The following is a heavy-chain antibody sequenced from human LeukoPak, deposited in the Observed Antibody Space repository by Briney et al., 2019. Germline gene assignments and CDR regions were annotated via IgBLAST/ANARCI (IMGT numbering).Heavy chain of an antibody. CDR2: IGAYNGNT. Sequence: ASVKVSRKASGYTFTSYGISWVRQAPGQGLEWMGWIGAYNGNTNYAQKLQGRVTMTTDTSTSTAYMELRSLRSDDTAVYYCARVNDYDILTGYWGTFDYWGQGTLVTVSS. CDR3: ARVNDYDILTGYWGTFDY. CDR1: GYTFTSYG. D-gene: IGHD3-9*01. J-gene: IGHJ4*02. V-gene: IGHV1-18*01.